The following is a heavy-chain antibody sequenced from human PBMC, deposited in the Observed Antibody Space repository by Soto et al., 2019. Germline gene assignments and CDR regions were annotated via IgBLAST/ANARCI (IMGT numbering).Heavy chain of an antibody. CDR2: IYSGGSS. J-gene: IGHJ4*02. V-gene: IGHV4-4*07. Sequence: SETLSLTCTVSGGSISSYYWSWIRQPAGKGLEWIGHIYSGGSSDYNPSLKSRVTMSVDTSKNQFSLKVRYVTAADTAVYYCARGGDSSGYYYASDYWSQGTLVTVSS. CDR1: GGSISSYY. CDR3: ARGGDSSGYYYASDY. D-gene: IGHD3-22*01.